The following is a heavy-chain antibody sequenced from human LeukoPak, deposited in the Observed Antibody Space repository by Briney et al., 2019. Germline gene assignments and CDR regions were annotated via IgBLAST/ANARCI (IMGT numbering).Heavy chain of an antibody. CDR2: INTNTGNP. CDR3: ARDTSIGDFWGGYPPFNWFDP. D-gene: IGHD3-3*01. Sequence: ASVKVSCKASGYTFTSYAMNWVRQAPGQGLEWMGWINTNTGNPTYAQGFTGRFVFSLDTSVSTAYLQISSLKAEDTAVYYCARDTSIGDFWGGYPPFNWFDPWGQGTLVTVSS. CDR1: GYTFTSYA. J-gene: IGHJ5*02. V-gene: IGHV7-4-1*02.